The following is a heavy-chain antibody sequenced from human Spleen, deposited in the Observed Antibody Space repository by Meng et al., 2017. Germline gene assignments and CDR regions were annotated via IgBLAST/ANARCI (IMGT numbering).Heavy chain of an antibody. CDR1: RYTFSGHY. Sequence: ASVKVSCKASRYTFSGHYIHWVRQAPGQGLEWVGWVDPNNGGTNYAQRFEGRVTMTMDTSIITAYMELKRLTSDDTAVYYCARDAGYNSELNSWGQGTLVTVSS. CDR2: VDPNNGGT. V-gene: IGHV1-2*02. D-gene: IGHD5-24*01. CDR3: ARDAGYNSELNS. J-gene: IGHJ4*02.